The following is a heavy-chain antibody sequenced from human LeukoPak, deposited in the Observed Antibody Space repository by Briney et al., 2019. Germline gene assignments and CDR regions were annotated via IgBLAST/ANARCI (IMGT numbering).Heavy chain of an antibody. Sequence: SSVKVSCKASGYTFTSYGISWVRQAPGQGLEWMGWISVYNGNTNYAQKLQGRVTMTTDTSTSTAYMELRSLRSDDTAVYYCARDRPYSSGWYVGFDYWGQGTLVTVSS. V-gene: IGHV1-18*01. CDR1: GYTFTSYG. D-gene: IGHD6-19*01. CDR2: ISVYNGNT. CDR3: ARDRPYSSGWYVGFDY. J-gene: IGHJ4*02.